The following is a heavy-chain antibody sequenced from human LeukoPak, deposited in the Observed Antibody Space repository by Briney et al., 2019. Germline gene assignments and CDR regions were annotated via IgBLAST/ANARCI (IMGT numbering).Heavy chain of an antibody. Sequence: SVKVSCKASGGTFSSYAISWVRQAPGQGLEWMGRIIPIFGTANYAQKFQGRVTITTDESTSTAYMELSSLRSEDTAGYYCARSSSSGYEGPPFDPWGQGTLVTVSS. CDR2: IIPIFGTA. V-gene: IGHV1-69*05. J-gene: IGHJ5*02. CDR1: GGTFSSYA. D-gene: IGHD6-13*01. CDR3: ARSSSSGYEGPPFDP.